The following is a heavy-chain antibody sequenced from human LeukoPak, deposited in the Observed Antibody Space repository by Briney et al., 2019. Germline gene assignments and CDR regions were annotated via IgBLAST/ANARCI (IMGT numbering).Heavy chain of an antibody. CDR2: ISSSSSTI. CDR1: GFTFSSYS. D-gene: IGHD3-16*01. V-gene: IGHV3-48*01. CDR3: ADFGGGRGN. J-gene: IGHJ4*02. Sequence: GGSLRLSCAASGFTFSSYSMNWVRQAPGKGLEWVSYISSSSSTIYYADSVEGRFTSSRDNAKNSLYLQMNSLRAEDTAVYYCADFGGGRGNWGQGTLVTVSS.